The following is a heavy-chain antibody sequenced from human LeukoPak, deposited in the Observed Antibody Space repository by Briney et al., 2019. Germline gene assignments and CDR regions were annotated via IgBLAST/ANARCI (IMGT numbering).Heavy chain of an antibody. J-gene: IGHJ5*02. CDR3: ATYYYDGSGYYQDENWFDP. V-gene: IGHV1-69*13. CDR2: IIPIFGTA. Sequence: SVKVSCKASVGTFSSYAISWVRQAPGRGLEWMGGIIPIFGTANYAQKFQGRVTITAAESTSTAYMQLSSLRCEDAAVYYCATYYYDGSGYYQDENWFDPWGQGTLVTVSS. D-gene: IGHD3-22*01. CDR1: VGTFSSYA.